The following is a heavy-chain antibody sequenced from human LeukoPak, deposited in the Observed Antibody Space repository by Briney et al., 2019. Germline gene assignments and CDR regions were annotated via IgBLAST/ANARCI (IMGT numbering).Heavy chain of an antibody. CDR3: ARDKGVTYLDY. V-gene: IGHV3-33*01. CDR2: IWSDGSSE. Sequence: PGRSLRLSCAASGIIFSRSGMHWVRQAPGKGLEWVAMIWSDGSSEYYADSVKGRFTISRDNSKNTLYLQMNSLRAEDTAVYYCARDKGVTYLDYWGQGTLVTVSS. CDR1: GIIFSRSG. D-gene: IGHD4-23*01. J-gene: IGHJ4*02.